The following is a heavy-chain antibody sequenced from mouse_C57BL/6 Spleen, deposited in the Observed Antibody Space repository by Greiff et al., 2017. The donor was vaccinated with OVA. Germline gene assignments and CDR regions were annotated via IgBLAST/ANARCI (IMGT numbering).Heavy chain of an antibody. Sequence: QVQLQQPGAELVRPGSSVKLSCKASGYTFTSYWMDWVKQRPGQGLEWIGNIYPSDSETHYNQKFKDKATLTVDKSSSTAYMQLNSLTSEDSAVYYCARYGHYDAGAYWGQGTTLTVSS. CDR1: GYTFTSYW. CDR3: ARYGHYDAGAY. V-gene: IGHV1-61*01. J-gene: IGHJ2*01. CDR2: IYPSDSET. D-gene: IGHD1-2*01.